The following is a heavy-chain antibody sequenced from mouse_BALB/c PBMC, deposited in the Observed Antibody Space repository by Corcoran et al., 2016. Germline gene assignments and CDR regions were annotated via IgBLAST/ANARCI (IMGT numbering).Heavy chain of an antibody. V-gene: IGHV3-6*02. CDR3: AKLRSFYYFDY. CDR1: GYSITSGYY. Sequence: DVQLQESGPGLVKPSQSLSLTCSVTGYSITSGYYWNWIRQFPGNKLEWMGYISYDGSNNYNPSLKNRISITRDTSKNQFFLKLNSVTTEDTATYYCAKLRSFYYFDYWSQGTTLTVSS. J-gene: IGHJ2*01. D-gene: IGHD1-1*01. CDR2: ISYDGSN.